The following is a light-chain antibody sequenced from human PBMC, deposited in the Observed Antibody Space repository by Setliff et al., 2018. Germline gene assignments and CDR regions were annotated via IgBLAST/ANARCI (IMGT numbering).Light chain of an antibody. J-gene: IGLJ3*02. CDR3: SSHTTSSTWV. CDR2: DVN. V-gene: IGLV2-14*03. Sequence: QSALTQPASVSESPGQSITISCTGTSRDVGAHDFVSWYQQRPGKAPKLIIYDVNNRPSGVSNRFSGSKSGNTASLTFSGLQAEDDADYYCSSHTTSSTWVFGGGTK. CDR1: SRDVGAHDF.